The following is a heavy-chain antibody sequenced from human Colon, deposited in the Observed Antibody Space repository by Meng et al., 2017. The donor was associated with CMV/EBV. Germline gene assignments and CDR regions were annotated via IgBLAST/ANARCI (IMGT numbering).Heavy chain of an antibody. Sequence: ETLSLTCVASEFTVSYNSMNWVRQAPGKGLEWVSLLYSGGGTYYAGSVQGRFTISRDNLKNTVYLQMNSLRVEDTAVYYCAREARYPTYGLSVWGQGTTVTVSS. D-gene: IGHD3-9*01. CDR2: LYSGGGT. V-gene: IGHV3-53*01. J-gene: IGHJ6*02. CDR1: EFTVSYNS. CDR3: AREARYPTYGLSV.